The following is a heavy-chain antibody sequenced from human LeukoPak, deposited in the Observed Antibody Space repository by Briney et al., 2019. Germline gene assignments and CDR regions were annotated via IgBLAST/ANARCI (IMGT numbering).Heavy chain of an antibody. CDR2: VHINGVT. V-gene: IGHV4-61*02. J-gene: IGHJ4*02. D-gene: IGHD3-16*01. Sequence: PSETLSLTCTVPGGSISRGSYFCSWIRQPAGKGMEWIGRVHINGVTSYNPSCKTRVTISIDTSKNQFSLKVSSVAAADTAVYYCARDQGGWDHEYWGQGTLVTVSS. CDR3: ARDQGGWDHEY. CDR1: GGSISRGSYF.